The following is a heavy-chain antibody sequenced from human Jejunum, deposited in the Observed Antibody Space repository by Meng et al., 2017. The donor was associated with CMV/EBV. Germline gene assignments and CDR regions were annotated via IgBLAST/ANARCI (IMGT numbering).Heavy chain of an antibody. CDR2: IGLDGSEK. CDR1: SYW. V-gene: IGHV3-7*03. Sequence: SYWMKWVRQAPGKGLEWVAYIGLDGSEKHYVGSVKGRFTISRDNVKNTLYLQMNSLRDEDTAMYYCARGYDSSGYYQKDGALDIWGQGTMVTVSS. CDR3: ARGYDSSGYYQKDGALDI. J-gene: IGHJ3*02. D-gene: IGHD3-22*01.